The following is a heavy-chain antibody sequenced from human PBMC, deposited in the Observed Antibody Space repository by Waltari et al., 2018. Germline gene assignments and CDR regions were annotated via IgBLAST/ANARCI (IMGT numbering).Heavy chain of an antibody. Sequence: QVQLVQSGAEVKKPGASVKISCQPSEYPFTSSYIHWVRQAPGQGLEWMGIINPSGGSTIYAQKFQGRVTMTRDTSTSTVYMELSSLRSEDTAVYYCARDTGALWMDVWGQGTTVTVSS. CDR2: INPSGGST. CDR3: ARDTGALWMDV. J-gene: IGHJ6*02. V-gene: IGHV1-46*01. D-gene: IGHD2-21*01. CDR1: EYPFTSSY.